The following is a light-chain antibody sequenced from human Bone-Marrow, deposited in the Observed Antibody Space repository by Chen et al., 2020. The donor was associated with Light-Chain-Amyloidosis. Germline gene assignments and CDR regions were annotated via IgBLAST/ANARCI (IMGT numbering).Light chain of an antibody. CDR1: SSDVGGYES. V-gene: IGLV2-11*01. CDR2: DVN. Sequence: QSALTQPRSVSGSPGQSVTISCTGTSSDVGGYESVSWYQQHPGKAPKFLIYDVNKRPSGVPDRFSGSKSGHSASLTISGLQTEDEADYFCCSYAGSSPYVFGTGTTVTVL. J-gene: IGLJ1*01. CDR3: CSYAGSSPYV.